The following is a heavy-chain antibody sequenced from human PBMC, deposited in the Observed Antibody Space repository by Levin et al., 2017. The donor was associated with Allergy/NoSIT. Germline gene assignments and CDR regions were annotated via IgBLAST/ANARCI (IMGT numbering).Heavy chain of an antibody. CDR1: GFMFNSYG. V-gene: IGHV3-33*01. J-gene: IGHJ4*02. D-gene: IGHD3-3*01. CDR3: VRDWQIYYDF. Sequence: GGSLRLSCAASGFMFNSYGLHWVRQAPGKGLEWVAVIWYDGSNKYYADSVKGRFTISRDNSINTLYLQMDSLRAEDTAVYYCVRDWQIYYDFWGQGTLVTVSS. CDR2: IWYDGSNK.